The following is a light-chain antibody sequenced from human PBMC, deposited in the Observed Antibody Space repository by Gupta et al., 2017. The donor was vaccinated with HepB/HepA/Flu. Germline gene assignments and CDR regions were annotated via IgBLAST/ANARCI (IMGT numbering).Light chain of an antibody. CDR1: QSVSSY. Sequence: EIVLTQSPATLSLSPGERATLSCRASQSVSSYLAWYQQKPGQAPRLLIYDASTRATGIPARFSGSGSGKDFTLTISSLEPEDFAVYYCQQRSNWPPSLTFGGGTKVEIK. V-gene: IGKV3-11*01. CDR3: QQRSNWPPSLT. CDR2: DAS. J-gene: IGKJ4*01.